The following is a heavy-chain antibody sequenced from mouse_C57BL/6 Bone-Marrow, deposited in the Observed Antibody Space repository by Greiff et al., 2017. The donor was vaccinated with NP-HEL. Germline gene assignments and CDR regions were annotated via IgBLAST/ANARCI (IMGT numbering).Heavy chain of an antibody. V-gene: IGHV3-6*01. CDR1: GYSITSGYY. CDR3: AREGYDGYSYWYFDV. Sequence: VQLKESGPGLVKPSQSLSLTCSVTGYSITSGYYWNWIRQFPGNKLEWMGYISYDGSNNYNPSLKNRISITRDTSKNQFFLKLNSVTTEDTATYYCAREGYDGYSYWYFDVWGTGTTVTVSS. J-gene: IGHJ1*03. CDR2: ISYDGSN. D-gene: IGHD2-3*01.